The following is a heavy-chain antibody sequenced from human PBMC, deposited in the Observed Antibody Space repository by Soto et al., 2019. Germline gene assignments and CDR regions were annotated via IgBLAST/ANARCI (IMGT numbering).Heavy chain of an antibody. CDR3: ARDSSSSLPYYYYGMDV. V-gene: IGHV6-1*01. Sequence: PSQTLSLTCAISGDSVSSNSAAWNWIRQSPSRGLEWLGRTYYRSKWYNDYAVSVKSRITINPDTSKNQFSLQLNSVTPEDTAVYYCARDSSSSLPYYYYGMDVWGQGTTVTVSS. CDR2: TYYRSKWYN. J-gene: IGHJ6*02. D-gene: IGHD6-6*01. CDR1: GDSVSSNSAA.